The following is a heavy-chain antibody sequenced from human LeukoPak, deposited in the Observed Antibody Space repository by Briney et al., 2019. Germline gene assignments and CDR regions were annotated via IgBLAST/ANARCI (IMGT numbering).Heavy chain of an antibody. J-gene: IGHJ4*02. CDR2: ISGSGGST. CDR3: AKLFYGSGDAGFDY. D-gene: IGHD3-10*01. CDR1: GFTFSSCA. V-gene: IGHV3-23*01. Sequence: GGSLRLSCAASGFTFSSCAMSWVRQAPGKGLEWVSTISGSGGSTYYADSVKGRFTISRDNSKNTLYLQMNSLRAEDTAVYYCAKLFYGSGDAGFDYWGQGTLVTVSS.